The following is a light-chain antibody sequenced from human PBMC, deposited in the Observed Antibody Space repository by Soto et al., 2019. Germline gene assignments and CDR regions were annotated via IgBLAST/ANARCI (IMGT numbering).Light chain of an antibody. J-gene: IGKJ2*01. CDR1: QSISNY. V-gene: IGKV1-39*01. Sequence: DIQVTQSPFSLSASVGDRVTITCRASQSISNYLNWYQQKPGKAPKLLIYAASSLQSGVPSRFSGSGSGTDFTLTVSSLQPEDFATYYCQQSSNTPYTFGQGTKLEIK. CDR2: AAS. CDR3: QQSSNTPYT.